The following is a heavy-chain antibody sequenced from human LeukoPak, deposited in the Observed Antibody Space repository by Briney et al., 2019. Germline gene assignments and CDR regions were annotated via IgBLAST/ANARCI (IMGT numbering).Heavy chain of an antibody. CDR1: GFTFSNAW. V-gene: IGHV3-15*01. J-gene: IGHJ6*02. Sequence: GGSLRLSCAASGFTFSNAWMSWVRQAPGKGLEWVGRIKSKTDGGTTDYAAPVKGRFTISRDDSKNTLYLQMSSLKTEDTAVYYCTTGITMVRGTNPDQYYGMDVWGQGTTVTVSS. CDR2: IKSKTDGGTT. CDR3: TTGITMVRGTNPDQYYGMDV. D-gene: IGHD3-10*01.